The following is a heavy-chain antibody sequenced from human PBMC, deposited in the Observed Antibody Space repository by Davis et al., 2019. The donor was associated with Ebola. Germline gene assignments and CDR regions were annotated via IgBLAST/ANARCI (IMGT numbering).Heavy chain of an antibody. Sequence: SVQVSCKASGGTFSSYAISWVRQAPGQGLEWMGGIFPFFGTANYAQKFQGRVTITADESTSTAYMELSSLRSEDTAVYYCAREGSIAAPYGMDVWGQGTTVTVSS. CDR1: GGTFSSYA. CDR3: AREGSIAAPYGMDV. D-gene: IGHD6-6*01. CDR2: IFPFFGTA. V-gene: IGHV1-69*13. J-gene: IGHJ6*02.